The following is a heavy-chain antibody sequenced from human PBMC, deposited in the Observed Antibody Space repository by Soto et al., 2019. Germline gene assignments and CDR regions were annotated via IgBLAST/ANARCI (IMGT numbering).Heavy chain of an antibody. V-gene: IGHV3-9*01. D-gene: IGHD3-10*01. J-gene: IGHJ3*02. Sequence: GGSLRLSCAASGFTFDDYAMHWVRQAPGKGLEWVSGISWNSGSIGYADSVKGRFTISRDNAKNSLYLQMNSLRAEDTALYYCAKELRLLWFGELSTYDAFDIWGQGTRVTVSS. CDR1: GFTFDDYA. CDR2: ISWNSGSI. CDR3: AKELRLLWFGELSTYDAFDI.